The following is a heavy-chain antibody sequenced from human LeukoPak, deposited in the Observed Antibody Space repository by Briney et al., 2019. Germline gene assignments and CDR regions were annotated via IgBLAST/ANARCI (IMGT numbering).Heavy chain of an antibody. CDR3: ARDGAARPEYDY. D-gene: IGHD6-6*01. CDR1: GYTFTGYY. CDR2: INPNSGGT. J-gene: IGHJ4*02. Sequence: SVKVSCKASGYTFTGYYMHWVRQAPGQGLEWMGWINPNSGGTNYAQKFHGRVTMTRDTSISTAYMELSRLRSDDTAVYYCARDGAARPEYDYWGQGTLVSVSS. V-gene: IGHV1-2*02.